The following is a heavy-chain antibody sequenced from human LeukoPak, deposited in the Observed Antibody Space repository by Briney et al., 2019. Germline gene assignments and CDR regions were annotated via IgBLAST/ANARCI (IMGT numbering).Heavy chain of an antibody. V-gene: IGHV3-30*02. CDR3: AKDSNYGSGSY. J-gene: IGHJ4*02. Sequence: GGSLRLSCAASGFNFSSYGMHWVRQAPGKGLEWVAFIRYDGSNKYYADSVKGRFTISRDNSKNTLYLQMNSLRAEDTAVYYCAKDSNYGSGSYWGQGTLVTVSS. CDR1: GFNFSSYG. CDR2: IRYDGSNK. D-gene: IGHD3-10*01.